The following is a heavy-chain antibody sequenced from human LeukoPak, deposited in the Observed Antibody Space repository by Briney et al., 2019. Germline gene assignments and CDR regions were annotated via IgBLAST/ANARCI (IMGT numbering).Heavy chain of an antibody. V-gene: IGHV3-7*01. J-gene: IGHJ4*02. Sequence: GESLRLSCAASGFTLSSYWMSWVRQAPGKGLEWVANIKQDGSEKYYVDSVKGRFTISRDNAKNSLYLQMNSLRAEDTAVYYCARDKIVGATYFDYWGQGTLVTVSS. CDR1: GFTLSSYW. CDR2: IKQDGSEK. D-gene: IGHD1-26*01. CDR3: ARDKIVGATYFDY.